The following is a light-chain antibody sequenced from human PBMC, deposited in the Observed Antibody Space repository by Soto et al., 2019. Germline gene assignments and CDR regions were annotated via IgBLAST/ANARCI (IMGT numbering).Light chain of an antibody. J-gene: IGKJ4*01. CDR3: QQYGSSPQLT. CDR2: GAS. CDR1: QSVSSSY. Sequence: EIVLTQSPGTQSLSPGERATLSCRASQSVSSSYLAWYQQKPGQAPRLLIYGASSRATGIPDRFSGSGSGTDFTLTISRLEPVDFAVYYCQQYGSSPQLTFGGGTKVEIK. V-gene: IGKV3-20*01.